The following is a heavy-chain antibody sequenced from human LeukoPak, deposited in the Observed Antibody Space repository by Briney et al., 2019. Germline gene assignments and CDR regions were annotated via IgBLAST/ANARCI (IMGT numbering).Heavy chain of an antibody. J-gene: IGHJ6*02. CDR1: GFSFSSYA. Sequence: GGSLRLSCAASGFSFSSYAMSWVRQAPGKALEWVSGISASGGSTYYADSVKGRFTISRDNSKNTLYLQMNSLRAEDTAVYYCASPTHTAYYYGMDVWGQGTTVTVSS. V-gene: IGHV3-23*01. D-gene: IGHD5-18*01. CDR2: ISASGGST. CDR3: ASPTHTAYYYGMDV.